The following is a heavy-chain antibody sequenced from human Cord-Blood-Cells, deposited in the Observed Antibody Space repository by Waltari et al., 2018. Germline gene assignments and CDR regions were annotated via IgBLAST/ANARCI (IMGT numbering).Heavy chain of an antibody. V-gene: IGHV3-33*01. D-gene: IGHD3-3*01. CDR1: GFTFSSYG. CDR2: IWYDGSNK. CDR3: AREVDLRFLEWLGPFDY. J-gene: IGHJ4*02. Sequence: QVQLVESGGGVVQPGRSLRLSCAASGFTFSSYGMHWVRQAPGQGLEWVAVIWYDGSNKYYADSVKGRFTISRDNSKNTLYLQMNSLRAEDTAVYYCAREVDLRFLEWLGPFDYWGQGTLVTVSS.